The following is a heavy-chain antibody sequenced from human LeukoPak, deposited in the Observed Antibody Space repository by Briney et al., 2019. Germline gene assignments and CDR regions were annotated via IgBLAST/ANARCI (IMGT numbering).Heavy chain of an antibody. V-gene: IGHV4-59*01. CDR3: ARATYYYDSSGYYYVPFDY. D-gene: IGHD3-22*01. CDR2: IYYSGST. Sequence: SETLSLTCTVSGGSISSYCWSWIRQPPGKGLEWIWYIYYSGSTNYNPSLKSRVTISVDTSKNQFSLKLSSVTAADTAVYYCARATYYYDSSGYYYVPFDYWGQGTLVTVSS. J-gene: IGHJ4*02. CDR1: GGSISSYC.